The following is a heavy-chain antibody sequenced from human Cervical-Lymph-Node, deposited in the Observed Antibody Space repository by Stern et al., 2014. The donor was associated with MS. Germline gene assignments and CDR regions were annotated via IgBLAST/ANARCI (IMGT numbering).Heavy chain of an antibody. CDR2: IYYSGTT. J-gene: IGHJ4*02. CDR1: GASITSYY. CDR3: ARATAL. V-gene: IGHV4-59*01. Sequence: QVQLVQSGPGLLRPSETLSLTCTVSGASITSYYWSWIRQPPGKGLEWIGYIYYSGTTNYNASLKGRVAISIDTSKTQFSLRLSSVTAADTAVYYCARATALWGQGTLVTVSS.